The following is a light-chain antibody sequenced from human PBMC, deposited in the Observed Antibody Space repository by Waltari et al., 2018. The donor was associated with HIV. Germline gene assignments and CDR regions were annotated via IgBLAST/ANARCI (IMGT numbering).Light chain of an antibody. Sequence: QSVLTQPPSASGTPGQRVAISCSGRSSNIGRTYVYWYQHLPGTAPKLLIYRNNQRPSGVPDRFSGSRSGTSASLAISGLRSDDEADYYCATWNDSLSGYVFGTGTKVTV. CDR2: RNN. J-gene: IGLJ1*01. V-gene: IGLV1-47*01. CDR3: ATWNDSLSGYV. CDR1: SSNIGRTY.